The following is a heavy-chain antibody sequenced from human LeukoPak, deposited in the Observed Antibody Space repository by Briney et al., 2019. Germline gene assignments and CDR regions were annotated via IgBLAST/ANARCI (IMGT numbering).Heavy chain of an antibody. CDR2: INHSGST. J-gene: IGHJ5*02. V-gene: IGHV4-34*01. CDR1: GGSFSGYY. D-gene: IGHD2-15*01. CDR3: ARGDIVVVVAATKGASWFDP. Sequence: SETLSLTCVVYGGSFSGYYWSWIRQPPGKGLEWIGDINHSGSTNYNPSLTSRVTISVDTSKNQFSLKLSSVTAADTAVYHCARGDIVVVVAATKGASWFDPWGQGTLVTVSS.